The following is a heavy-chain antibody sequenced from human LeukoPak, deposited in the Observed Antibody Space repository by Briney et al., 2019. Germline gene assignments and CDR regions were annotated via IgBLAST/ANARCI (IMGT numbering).Heavy chain of an antibody. V-gene: IGHV4-39*01. J-gene: IGHJ3*02. D-gene: IGHD3-3*01. CDR2: IYYSGST. CDR1: GGSISSSSYY. Sequence: SETLSLTCTVSGGSISSSSYYWGWIRQPPGKGLEWLGSIYYSGSTYYNPSLKSRVTISVDTSKNQFSLKLSSVTAADTAVYYCARLPIFGVVADAFDIWGQGTMVTVSS. CDR3: ARLPIFGVVADAFDI.